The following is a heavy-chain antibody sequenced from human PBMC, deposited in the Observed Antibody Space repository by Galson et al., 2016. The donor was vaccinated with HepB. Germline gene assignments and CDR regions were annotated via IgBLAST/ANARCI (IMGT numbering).Heavy chain of an antibody. CDR2: IFPGGGA. Sequence: EWLSVIFPGGGAYYADSVRGRFTTSRDDSWDTVYLQMRSLRPEDTAVYYCARGHYGAFLGQGKLVTVSS. CDR3: ARGHYGAF. J-gene: IGHJ4*02. V-gene: IGHV3-53*01.